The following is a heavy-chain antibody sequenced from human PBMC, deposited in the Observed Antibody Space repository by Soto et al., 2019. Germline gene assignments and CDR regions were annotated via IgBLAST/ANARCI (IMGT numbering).Heavy chain of an antibody. CDR3: ARDSHVGSGWQLTADY. J-gene: IGHJ4*02. Sequence: GGSLRLSCSASGFTFSNYGMHWVRQAPGKGLEWVAVIWYDGSNKYYAESVKGRFTISRDNSENTLYLQMNSLRAEDTAVYYCARDSHVGSGWQLTADYWGQGTLVTVSS. D-gene: IGHD6-19*01. V-gene: IGHV3-33*08. CDR2: IWYDGSNK. CDR1: GFTFSNYG.